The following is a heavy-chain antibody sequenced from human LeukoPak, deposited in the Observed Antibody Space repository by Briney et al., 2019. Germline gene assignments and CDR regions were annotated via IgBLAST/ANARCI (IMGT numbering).Heavy chain of an antibody. CDR3: ARARRDYGRSFHY. CDR1: DGSFSAYY. D-gene: IGHD4-17*01. J-gene: IGHJ4*02. CDR2: IYTSGTT. V-gene: IGHV4-59*10. Sequence: SETLSLTFAVYDGSFSAYYWNWIRQPPGKGLEWSGRIYTSGTTNYNPSLKSRVTMSVDTSKNQFSLKLTSVAAADAAVYCCARARRDYGRSFHYWGQGTLVTVSS.